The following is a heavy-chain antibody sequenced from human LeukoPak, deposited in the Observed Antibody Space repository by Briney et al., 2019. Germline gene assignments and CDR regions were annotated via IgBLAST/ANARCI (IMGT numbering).Heavy chain of an antibody. CDR1: GDSLNNHY. D-gene: IGHD3-10*01. J-gene: IGHJ6*03. V-gene: IGHV4-4*07. CDR2: IYTSGST. CDR3: ARNPMVVYYYYMDV. Sequence: SETLSLTCTVSGDSLNNHYWSWIRQPAGKGLEWIGRIYTSGSTNYNPSLKSRVTMSVDTSKNQFSLKLSSVTAADTAVYYCARNPMVVYYYYMDVWGKGTTVTVSS.